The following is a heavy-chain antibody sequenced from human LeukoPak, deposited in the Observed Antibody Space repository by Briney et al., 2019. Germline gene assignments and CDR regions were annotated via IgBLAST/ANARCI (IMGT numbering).Heavy chain of an antibody. V-gene: IGHV1-69*13. D-gene: IGHD4-17*01. CDR1: GGTFSSYV. CDR2: IIHIFGTA. J-gene: IGHJ4*02. CDR3: ARNGDSYGDEHFDY. Sequence: SVKVSCKASGGTFSSYVVSWVRQAPGQGIEWMGVIIHIFGTAYYAQKFQGRVTITADESTSTAYMELCSLRSEDTAVYYCARNGDSYGDEHFDYWGQGTLVTVSS.